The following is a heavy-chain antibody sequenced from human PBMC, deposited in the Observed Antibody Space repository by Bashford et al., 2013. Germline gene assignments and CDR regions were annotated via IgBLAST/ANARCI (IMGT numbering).Heavy chain of an antibody. CDR1: GYSFTSYW. CDR2: IYPGDSDT. Sequence: GESLKISCKGSGYSFTSYWIGWVRQMPGKGLEWMGIIYPGDSDTRYSPSFQGQVTISADKSISTAYLQWSSLKASDTAMYYCATWRAAVHNSHYFYYFDYWGQGTLVTVSS. V-gene: IGHV5-51*01. CDR3: ATWRAAVHNSHYFYYFDY. D-gene: IGHD4-23*01. J-gene: IGHJ4*02.